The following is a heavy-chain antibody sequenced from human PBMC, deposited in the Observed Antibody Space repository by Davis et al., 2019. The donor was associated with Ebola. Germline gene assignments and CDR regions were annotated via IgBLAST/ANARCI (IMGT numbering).Heavy chain of an antibody. J-gene: IGHJ6*02. CDR3: ARFTHYYYYYGMDV. CDR1: GYSFTSYW. V-gene: IGHV5-10-1*01. Sequence: KVSCKGSGYSFTSYWISWVRQMPGKGLEWMGRIDPSDSYTNYSPSFQGHVTISADKSISTAYLQWSSLKASDTAMYYCARFTHYYYYYGMDVWGQGTTVTVSS. CDR2: IDPSDSYT.